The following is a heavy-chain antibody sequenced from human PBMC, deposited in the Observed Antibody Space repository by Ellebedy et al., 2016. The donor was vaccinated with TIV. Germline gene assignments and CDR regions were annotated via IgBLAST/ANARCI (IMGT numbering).Heavy chain of an antibody. Sequence: KVSCXGSGYSFTSYWISWVRQMPGKGLEWMGRIDHSDSYTNYSPSFQGHVTISADKSISTAYLQWSSLKASDTAMYYCARRSSGYNWFDPWGQGTLVTVSS. CDR3: ARRSSGYNWFDP. CDR1: GYSFTSYW. J-gene: IGHJ5*02. CDR2: IDHSDSYT. D-gene: IGHD3-22*01. V-gene: IGHV5-10-1*01.